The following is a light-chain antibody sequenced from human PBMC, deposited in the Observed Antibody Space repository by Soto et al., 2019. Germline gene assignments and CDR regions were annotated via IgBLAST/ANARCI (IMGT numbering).Light chain of an antibody. CDR2: DVS. CDR1: SSDVGGYNY. Sequence: QSALTQPASVSGSPGQSITISCTGTSSDVGGYNYVSWYQQHPGKAPKLMIYDVSNRPSGVSNRVSGSKSGNTASLTISGLQAEDEADYYCSSYTSSSTSFGGGTKVTVL. CDR3: SSYTSSSTS. J-gene: IGLJ2*01. V-gene: IGLV2-14*01.